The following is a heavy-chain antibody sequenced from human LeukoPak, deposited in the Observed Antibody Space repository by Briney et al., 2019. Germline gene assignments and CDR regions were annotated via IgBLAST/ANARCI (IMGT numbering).Heavy chain of an antibody. Sequence: GGSLRLSCAASGFTFSSYAMSWVRQAPGKGLEWVSGISGSGGNTYYADSVKGRFTISRDNSKNTLYLQMNSLRAEDTAVYYCAKRGQCTNSVVDYWGQGTLVAVSS. V-gene: IGHV3-23*01. J-gene: IGHJ4*02. CDR1: GFTFSSYA. CDR2: ISGSGGNT. D-gene: IGHD2-2*01. CDR3: AKRGQCTNSVVDY.